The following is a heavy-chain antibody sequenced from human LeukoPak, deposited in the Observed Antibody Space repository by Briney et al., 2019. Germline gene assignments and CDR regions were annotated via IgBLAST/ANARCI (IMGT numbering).Heavy chain of an antibody. Sequence: SGPTLVNPTQTLTLTCTFSGVALSTSGGGVGWVRQPPGKALEWLALIYWDDDKRYSPSLKSTLTITKDTSKNPVALTMTNMDPVDTATYYCARQYDYVWGSYRGTFDYWGQGTLVTVSS. D-gene: IGHD3-16*02. V-gene: IGHV2-5*02. CDR2: IYWDDDK. J-gene: IGHJ4*02. CDR1: GVALSTSGGG. CDR3: ARQYDYVWGSYRGTFDY.